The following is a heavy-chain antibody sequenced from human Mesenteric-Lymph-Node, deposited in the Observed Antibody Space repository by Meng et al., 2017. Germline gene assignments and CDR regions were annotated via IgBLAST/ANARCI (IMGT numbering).Heavy chain of an antibody. CDR3: ASSSGSYDTIDY. D-gene: IGHD1-26*01. CDR1: GYTFTSYG. V-gene: IGHV1-18*01. J-gene: IGHJ4*02. CDR2: ISAYNGNT. Sequence: ASVKVSCKASGYTFTSYGISWVRQAPGQGLEWMGWISAYNGNTNYAQKLQGRVTMTTDTSTSTAYMELSSLRSEDTAVYYCASSSGSYDTIDYWGQGTLVTVSS.